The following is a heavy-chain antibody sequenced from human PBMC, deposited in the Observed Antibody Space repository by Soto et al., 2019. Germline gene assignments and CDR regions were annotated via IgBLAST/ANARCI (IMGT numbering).Heavy chain of an antibody. CDR3: PKVRRRGTSNSCYRFDA. Sequence: EVQLLESGGGLVQPGGSLRLSCAASGFTFSSYAMSWVRQAPGKGLEWVSAISGSGGSTYYADSVKGRFTISRDNSKHTLYLQMNRLADGHTAVYDCPKVRRRGTSNSCYRFDAWGQGTVVMVSS. J-gene: IGHJ5*02. CDR1: GFTFSSYA. V-gene: IGHV3-23*01. D-gene: IGHD2-2*01. CDR2: ISGSGGST.